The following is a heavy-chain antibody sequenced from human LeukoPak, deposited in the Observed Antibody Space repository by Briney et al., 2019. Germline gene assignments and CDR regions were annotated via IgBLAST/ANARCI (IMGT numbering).Heavy chain of an antibody. V-gene: IGHV3-21*01. CDR1: GFTFSSYS. CDR2: ISSSSSYI. J-gene: IGHJ6*03. CDR3: ARLTTVHPYYYYYYMDV. Sequence: PGGSLRLSCAASGFTFSSYSMDWVRQAPGKGLEWVSSISSSSSYIYYADSVKGRFTISRDNAKNSLYLQMNSLRAEDTAVYYCARLTTVHPYYYYYYMDVWGKGTTVTVSS. D-gene: IGHD4-17*01.